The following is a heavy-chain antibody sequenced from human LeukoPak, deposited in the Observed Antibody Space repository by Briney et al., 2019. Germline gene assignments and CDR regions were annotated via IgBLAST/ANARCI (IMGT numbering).Heavy chain of an antibody. J-gene: IGHJ6*03. CDR3: ARGAIAARGFYYYYMDV. Sequence: ASVKVSCKASGGTFSSYAISWVRQAPGQGLEWMGGIIPIFGTANCAQKFQGRVTITTDESTSTAYMELSSLRSEDTAVYYCARGAIAARGFYYYYMDVWAKGPRSPSP. CDR1: GGTFSSYA. V-gene: IGHV1-69*05. D-gene: IGHD6-6*01. CDR2: IIPIFGTA.